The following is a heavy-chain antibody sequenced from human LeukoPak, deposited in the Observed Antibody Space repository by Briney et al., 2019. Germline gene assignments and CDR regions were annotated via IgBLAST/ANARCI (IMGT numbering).Heavy chain of an antibody. Sequence: GESLRLSCAASGFTFSSYWMHWVRQTPGKGLVWVSCIKSDGSSAIYADSVKDRFTISRDNAKNTLYLQMNSLRAEDTAVYYCARDSQYGRFDPWGQGTLVTVS. CDR3: ARDSQYGRFDP. CDR1: GFTFSSYW. D-gene: IGHD2/OR15-2a*01. J-gene: IGHJ5*02. V-gene: IGHV3-74*01. CDR2: IKSDGSSA.